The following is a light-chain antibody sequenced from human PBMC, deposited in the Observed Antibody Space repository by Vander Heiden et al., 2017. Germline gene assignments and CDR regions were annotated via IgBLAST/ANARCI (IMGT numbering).Light chain of an antibody. CDR2: DAS. CDR3: QQHDNLPPFT. CDR1: QDISNY. Sequence: EIQMTQSPSSLSASVGDRVTIICQASQDISNYLDWYQQKPGKAPKLLIYDASNRETGVPSRFSGSGYGTDFTFTISSRQPEDIAAYYCQQHDNLPPFTFGQGTKVDIK. V-gene: IGKV1-33*01. J-gene: IGKJ3*01.